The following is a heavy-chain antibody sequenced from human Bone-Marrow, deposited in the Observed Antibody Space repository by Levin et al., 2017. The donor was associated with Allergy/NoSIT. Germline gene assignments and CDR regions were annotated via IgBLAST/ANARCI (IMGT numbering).Heavy chain of an antibody. Sequence: SETLSLTCAVSGGSISSSNWWSWVRQPPGKGLEWIGEIYHSGSTNYNPSLKSRVTISVDKSKNQFSLKLSSVTAADTAVYYCAREGEVYSSSWYGNYYYYMDVWGKGTTVTVSS. V-gene: IGHV4-4*02. CDR2: IYHSGST. J-gene: IGHJ6*03. CDR1: GGSISSSNW. D-gene: IGHD6-13*01. CDR3: AREGEVYSSSWYGNYYYYMDV.